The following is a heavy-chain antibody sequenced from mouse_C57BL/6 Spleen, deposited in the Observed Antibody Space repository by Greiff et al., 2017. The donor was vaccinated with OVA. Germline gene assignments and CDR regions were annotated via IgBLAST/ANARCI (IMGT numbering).Heavy chain of an antibody. CDR1: GFSLSTFGMG. J-gene: IGHJ4*01. CDR3: ARIEGYYYGSRNVGAMDY. V-gene: IGHV8-8*01. Sequence: QVTLKESGPGILQPSQTLSLTCSFSGFSLSTFGMGVGWIRQPSGKGLEWLAHIWWDDDKYYKPALKSRITISKDTSKNQVFLKIAKVDTADTATYSCARIEGYYYGSRNVGAMDYWGQGTSVTVSS. CDR2: IWWDDDK. D-gene: IGHD1-1*01.